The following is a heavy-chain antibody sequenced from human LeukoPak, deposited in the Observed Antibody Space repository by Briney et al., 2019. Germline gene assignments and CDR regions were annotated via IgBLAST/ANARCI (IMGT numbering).Heavy chain of an antibody. CDR3: ARDIGQDFDL. CDR2: ISSSSSTI. CDR1: GFTFSSYS. J-gene: IGHJ2*01. D-gene: IGHD3-10*01. Sequence: GGSLRLSCAASGFTFSSYSMNWVRQAPGKGLEWVSYISSSSSTIYYADSVKGQFTISRDNAKNSLYLQMNSLRAEDTAVYYCARDIGQDFDLWGRGTLVTVSS. V-gene: IGHV3-48*01.